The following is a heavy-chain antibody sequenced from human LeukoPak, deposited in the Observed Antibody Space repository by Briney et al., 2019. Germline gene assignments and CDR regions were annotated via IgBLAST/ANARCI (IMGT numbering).Heavy chain of an antibody. Sequence: AASVKVSCKASGYTFTGYYMHWVRQAPGQGLEWMGLINPRGTSTTYAEKFQGRIIMTRDMSTTTDYMELSSLKSDDTAVYYCARGTTHLWFGEGGNALDIWGQGTMVTVSS. CDR3: ARGTTHLWFGEGGNALDI. D-gene: IGHD3-10*01. V-gene: IGHV1-46*01. J-gene: IGHJ3*02. CDR2: INPRGTST. CDR1: GYTFTGYY.